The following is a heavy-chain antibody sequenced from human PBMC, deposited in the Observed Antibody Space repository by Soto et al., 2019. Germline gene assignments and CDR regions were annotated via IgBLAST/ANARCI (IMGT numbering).Heavy chain of an antibody. CDR3: ARDRTDSGYYTNWLDP. J-gene: IGHJ5*02. CDR2: IIPIFGTT. V-gene: IGHV1-69*06. Sequence: SAKVSCKASGGTFGSDAITWVRQAPGQGLEWVGRIIPIFGTTNYAQNLQGRVTISADKSTLTSYMELHSLTSDDTALYYCARDRTDSGYYTNWLDPWGQGTQVTVSS. CDR1: GGTFGSDA. D-gene: IGHD3-22*01.